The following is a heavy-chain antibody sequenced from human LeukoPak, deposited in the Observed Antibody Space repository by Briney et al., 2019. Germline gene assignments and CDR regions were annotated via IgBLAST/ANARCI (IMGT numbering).Heavy chain of an antibody. D-gene: IGHD4/OR15-4a*01. V-gene: IGHV4-59*01. CDR2: IYYSGTT. J-gene: IGHJ6*02. CDR1: GGSIGHYY. CDR3: AREDPRTKVPEGMDV. Sequence: ETLFLTCTVSGGSIGHYYWSWIRQPPGKGLEWIGYIYYSGTTNYNPSLKSRVTISVDTSKNQLSLKLNSVTAADTAVYYCAREDPRTKVPEGMDVWGQGTTVTVSS.